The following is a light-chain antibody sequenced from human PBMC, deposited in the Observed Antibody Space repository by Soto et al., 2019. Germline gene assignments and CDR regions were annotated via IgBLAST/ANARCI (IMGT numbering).Light chain of an antibody. CDR3: TSYTRINTHV. J-gene: IGLJ1*01. CDR1: SSDVGGYNF. Sequence: QSVLTQPASVSGSPGQSITISCTGTSSDVGGYNFVSWYQQHPGKAPKLIISDVSNRPSGVSTRFSGSKSGNTASLTISGLQAEDEADYYRTSYTRINTHVFGTGPKVTV. V-gene: IGLV2-14*01. CDR2: DVS.